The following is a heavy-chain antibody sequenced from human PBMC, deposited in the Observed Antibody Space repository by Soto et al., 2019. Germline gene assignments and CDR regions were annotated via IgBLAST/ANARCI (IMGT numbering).Heavy chain of an antibody. D-gene: IGHD3-10*01. Sequence: SETLSLTCGVYGGSIRGYYWSWIRQSPGKGLEWIGDINDNGGTNYNPSLKSRVTTSLDTSKKQVSLMVSSVTAADTAVYYCARGRYSYETIYYKFFYSALDVWGQGTTVTVSS. J-gene: IGHJ6*02. CDR2: INDNGGT. CDR1: GGSIRGYY. CDR3: ARGRYSYETIYYKFFYSALDV. V-gene: IGHV4-34*01.